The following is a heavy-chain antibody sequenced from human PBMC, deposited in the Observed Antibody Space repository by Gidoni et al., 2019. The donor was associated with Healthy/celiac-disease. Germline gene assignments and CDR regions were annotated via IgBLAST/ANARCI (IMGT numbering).Heavy chain of an antibody. V-gene: IGHV3-33*01. J-gene: IGHJ3*02. CDR2: IWYDGSNK. CDR3: ARDRSYCSGGSCYSEVGAFDI. D-gene: IGHD2-15*01. Sequence: GKGLEWVAVIWYDGSNKYYADSVKGRFTISRDNSKNTLYLQMNSLRAEDTAVYYCARDRSYCSGGSCYSEVGAFDIWGQGTMVTVSS.